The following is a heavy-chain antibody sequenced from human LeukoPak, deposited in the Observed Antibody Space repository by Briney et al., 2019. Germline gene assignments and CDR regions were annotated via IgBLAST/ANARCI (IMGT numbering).Heavy chain of an antibody. Sequence: PGGSLRLSCAASGFTFSSYAMHWVRQAPGKGLEYVSAISSNGGSTYYANSVKGRFTISRDNSKNTLYLQMGSLRAEDMAVYYCARVGYTSYYYYGMDVWGQGTTVTVSS. CDR3: ARVGYTSYYYYGMDV. CDR1: GFTFSSYA. V-gene: IGHV3-64*01. CDR2: ISSNGGST. J-gene: IGHJ6*02. D-gene: IGHD6-13*01.